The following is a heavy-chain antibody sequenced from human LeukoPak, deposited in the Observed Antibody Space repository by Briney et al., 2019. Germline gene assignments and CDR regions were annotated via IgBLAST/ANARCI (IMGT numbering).Heavy chain of an antibody. CDR3: ARDSQTKYFDY. CDR2: IWYDGHNK. Sequence: GGCLRLCCAMPGFTLSSDGMEWVRQAPGRGLGGVAVIWYDGHNKHYADSVKGRFTISRDNSKNTLNLQMNSLRAEDTAVYYCARDSQTKYFDYWGQGTLVTVSS. J-gene: IGHJ4*02. V-gene: IGHV3-33*01. CDR1: GFTLSSDG.